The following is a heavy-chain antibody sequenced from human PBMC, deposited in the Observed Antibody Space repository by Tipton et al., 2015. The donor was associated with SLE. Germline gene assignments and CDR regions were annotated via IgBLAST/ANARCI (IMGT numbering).Heavy chain of an antibody. CDR3: ARDADRIAARRGDLDH. Sequence: QVQLVQSGAEVKEPGASVKISCKAFGYSFTTHFMYWVRQAPGQGLEWMAMINPSGGSTTHKQTFQGRITVTRDIFTNTVYMELSSLTSDDTAMYYCARDADRIAARRGDLDHWGQGTLVIVSS. V-gene: IGHV1-46*01. CDR1: GYSFTTHF. D-gene: IGHD6-6*01. CDR2: INPSGGST. J-gene: IGHJ4*02.